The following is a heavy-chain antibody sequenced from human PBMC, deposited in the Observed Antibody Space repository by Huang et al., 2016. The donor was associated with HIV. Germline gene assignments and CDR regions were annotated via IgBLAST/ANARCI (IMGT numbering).Heavy chain of an antibody. CDR3: ARSIYSIAAYNRAFDI. J-gene: IGHJ3*02. CDR2: IYWDDDK. CDR1: GFSLSTSGLC. D-gene: IGHD6-6*01. Sequence: QVTLRESGPALVKPTQTLTLTCTFSGFSLSTSGLCVSWIRQPPGKALEWLALIYWDDDKYYSTSLKTRLTISKDTSKNQVVLIMTNMDPVDTATYYCARSIYSIAAYNRAFDIWGQGTMVSVSS. V-gene: IGHV2-70*01.